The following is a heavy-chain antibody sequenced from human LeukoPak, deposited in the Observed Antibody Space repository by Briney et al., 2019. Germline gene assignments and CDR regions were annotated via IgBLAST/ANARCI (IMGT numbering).Heavy chain of an antibody. CDR3: ATSGYLYFDY. CDR1: GFTFSSYE. V-gene: IGHV3-48*03. D-gene: IGHD3-22*01. Sequence: GGSLRLSCAASGFTFSSYEMNWVRQAPGKGLEWVSYISSSGSTIYYADSVKGRFTISRDSSKSTLYLQMNSLRPEDTALYYCATSGYLYFDYWGQGTLVTVSS. J-gene: IGHJ4*02. CDR2: ISSSGSTI.